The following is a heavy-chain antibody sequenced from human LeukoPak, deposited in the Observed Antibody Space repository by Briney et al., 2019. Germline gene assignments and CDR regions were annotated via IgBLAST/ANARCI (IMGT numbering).Heavy chain of an antibody. V-gene: IGHV4-34*01. D-gene: IGHD3-3*01. CDR3: ARVGAYDFWSGEGAFDI. Sequence: SETLSLTCAVYGGSFSGYYWSWIRQPPGKGLEWIGEINHSGSTNYNPSLKSRVTISVDTSKNQFSLKLSSVTAADTAVYYCARVGAYDFWSGEGAFDIWGQGTMVTVSS. J-gene: IGHJ3*02. CDR2: INHSGST. CDR1: GGSFSGYY.